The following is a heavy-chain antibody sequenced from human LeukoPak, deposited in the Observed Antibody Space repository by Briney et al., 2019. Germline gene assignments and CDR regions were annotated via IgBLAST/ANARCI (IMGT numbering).Heavy chain of an antibody. V-gene: IGHV3-23*01. CDR2: ISGSGGST. CDR3: AKKVPGIAAAGDWYFDL. D-gene: IGHD6-13*01. CDR1: GFTFSSYW. J-gene: IGHJ2*01. Sequence: GGSLRLSCAASGFTFSSYWMSWVRQAPGKGLEWVSAISGSGGSTYYADSVKGRFTISRDNSKNTLYLQMNSLRAEDTAVYYCAKKVPGIAAAGDWYFDLWGRGTLVTVSS.